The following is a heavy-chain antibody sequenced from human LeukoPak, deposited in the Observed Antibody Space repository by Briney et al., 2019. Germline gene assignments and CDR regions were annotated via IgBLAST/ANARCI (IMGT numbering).Heavy chain of an antibody. CDR2: IRGSGDIT. Sequence: PGGSLRLSCAASGFTFSSYAMTWVRQAPGKGLEWVSTIRGSGDITHYADSVKGRFTISRDNSKNTLYLLLNSLRADDTAVYYCAKDRGVTTAEYFQYWGQGTLVTVSS. V-gene: IGHV3-23*01. D-gene: IGHD3-10*01. CDR1: GFTFSSYA. J-gene: IGHJ1*01. CDR3: AKDRGVTTAEYFQY.